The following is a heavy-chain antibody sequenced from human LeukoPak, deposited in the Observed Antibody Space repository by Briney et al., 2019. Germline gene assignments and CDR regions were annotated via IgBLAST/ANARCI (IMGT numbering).Heavy chain of an antibody. CDR3: APHNWEALDGYNVDY. D-gene: IGHD5-24*01. J-gene: IGHJ4*02. CDR2: IIPILGIA. CDR1: GGTFSSYA. Sequence: ASVKVSCKASGGTFSSYAISWVRQAPGQGLEWMGRIIPILGIANYAQKFQGRVTITADKSTSTAYMELSSLRSEDTAVYYCAPHNWEALDGYNVDYWGQGTLVTVSS. V-gene: IGHV1-69*04.